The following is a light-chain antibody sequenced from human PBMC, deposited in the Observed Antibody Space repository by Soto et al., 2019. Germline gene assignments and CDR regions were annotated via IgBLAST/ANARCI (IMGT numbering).Light chain of an antibody. Sequence: DIQMTQSPSTLSASVGDRVTITCRASQSISGWLAWYQQKPGKAPKLLIYEASSLESGDPSRFRGSGSGTEFTLIISRLQPDDFETYYCQHYKSYPWTFGQGTKVDIK. CDR3: QHYKSYPWT. CDR1: QSISGW. V-gene: IGKV1-5*01. CDR2: EAS. J-gene: IGKJ1*01.